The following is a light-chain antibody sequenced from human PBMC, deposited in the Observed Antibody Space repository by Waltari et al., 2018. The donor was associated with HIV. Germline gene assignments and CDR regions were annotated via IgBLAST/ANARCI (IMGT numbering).Light chain of an antibody. CDR1: SSNIGAGYD. Sequence: QSVLTQPPSVSGAPGQRVTIACTGGSSNIGAGYDVPWYRKFPGIAPKLLIYDTKKRPSGVPDRFSGSKSGTSASLAITGLQAEDEADYYCQSFDSSLSAVIFGGGTKLTVL. J-gene: IGLJ2*01. CDR3: QSFDSSLSAVI. V-gene: IGLV1-40*01. CDR2: DTK.